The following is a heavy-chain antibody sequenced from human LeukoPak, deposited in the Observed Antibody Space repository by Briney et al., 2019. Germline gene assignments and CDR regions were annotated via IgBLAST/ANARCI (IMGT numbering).Heavy chain of an antibody. CDR3: ARQDIAVADY. D-gene: IGHD6-19*01. J-gene: IGHJ4*02. CDR1: GGSISSGSYY. V-gene: IGHV4-39*01. Sequence: SETLSLTCTVSGGSISSGSYYWGWIRQPPGKGLEWIGSIYYSGSTYYNPSLKSRVTISVDSSKNQFSLKLSSVTAADTAVYYCARQDIAVADYWGQGTLVTVSS. CDR2: IYYSGST.